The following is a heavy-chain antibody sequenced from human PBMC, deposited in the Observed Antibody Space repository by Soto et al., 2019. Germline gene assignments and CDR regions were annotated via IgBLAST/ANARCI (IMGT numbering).Heavy chain of an antibody. CDR3: ARDRGSGLYRAGSDY. Sequence: EVQLVESGGGLVQPGRSLRLSCTASGFTFSSYWMTWVRQAPGKGLEWVANIYPGGSEKYYVESVKGRFTISRDNTRNSLSLQMNSLRAEDTAVYFCARDRGSGLYRAGSDYWGQGTQVTVSS. CDR2: IYPGGSEK. CDR1: GFTFSSYW. D-gene: IGHD6-19*01. J-gene: IGHJ4*02. V-gene: IGHV3-7*01.